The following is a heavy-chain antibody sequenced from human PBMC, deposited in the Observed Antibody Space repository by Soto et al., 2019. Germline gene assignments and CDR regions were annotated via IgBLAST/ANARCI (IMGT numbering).Heavy chain of an antibody. V-gene: IGHV3-49*03. CDR1: GFTFGDYG. D-gene: IGHD3-10*01. CDR3: TRDNGPASYLSFGAPQFDY. J-gene: IGHJ4*02. Sequence: GGSLRLSCTASGFTFGDYGMSWFRQAPGKGLEWVGFIRSKPYGGTTEYGGTTEYAASVKGRFTISTDDSNSVAYLHMNSLKTEDTAVYYCTRDNGPASYLSFGAPQFDYWGQGTLVTVSS. CDR2: IRSKPYGGTTEYGGTT.